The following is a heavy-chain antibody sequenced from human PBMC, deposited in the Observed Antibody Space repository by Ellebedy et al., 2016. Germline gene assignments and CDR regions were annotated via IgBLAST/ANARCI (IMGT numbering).Heavy chain of an antibody. J-gene: IGHJ4*02. CDR3: ARGDYGGNSYYFDY. D-gene: IGHD4-23*01. CDR2: ISAYNGNT. V-gene: IGHV1-18*01. Sequence: ASVKVSXXASGYTFTNYGISWVRQAPGQGLEWMGWISAYNGNTNYAQKLQGRVTMTTDTSTSTAYMELSSLRSEDTAVYYCARGDYGGNSYYFDYWGQGTLVTVSS. CDR1: GYTFTNYG.